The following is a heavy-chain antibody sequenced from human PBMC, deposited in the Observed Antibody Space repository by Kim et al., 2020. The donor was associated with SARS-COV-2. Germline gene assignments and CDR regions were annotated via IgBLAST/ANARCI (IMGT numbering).Heavy chain of an antibody. J-gene: IGHJ4*02. CDR3: AKSIFRVVIQKNFDY. D-gene: IGHD3-3*01. CDR2: ISYDGSNK. CDR1: GFTFSSYG. Sequence: GGSLRLSCAASGFTFSSYGMHWVRQAPGKGLEWVAVISYDGSNKYYADSVKGRFTISRDNSKNTLYLQMNSLRAEDTAVYYCAKSIFRVVIQKNFDYWGQVTLVTVSS. V-gene: IGHV3-30*18.